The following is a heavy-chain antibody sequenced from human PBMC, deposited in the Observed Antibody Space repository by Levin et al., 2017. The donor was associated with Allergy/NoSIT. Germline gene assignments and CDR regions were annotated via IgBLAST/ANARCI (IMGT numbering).Heavy chain of an antibody. Sequence: GESLKISCAASGFTFSDYSMNWVRQAPGKGLEWVPSISPNSNYIYYADSLKGRFTISRDNAKSSVFLQMNSLRAEDTALYYCARSGSPDYWGQGTLVTVSS. V-gene: IGHV3-21*01. CDR3: ARSGSPDY. J-gene: IGHJ4*02. CDR1: GFTFSDYS. CDR2: ISPNSNYI. D-gene: IGHD3-22*01.